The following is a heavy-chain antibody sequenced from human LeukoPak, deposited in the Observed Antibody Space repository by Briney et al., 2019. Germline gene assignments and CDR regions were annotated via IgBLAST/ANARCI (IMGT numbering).Heavy chain of an antibody. CDR2: IYYSGST. V-gene: IGHV4-59*08. CDR3: ARLLRYPLSGMDV. D-gene: IGHD3-9*01. CDR1: GGSISSYY. Sequence: SETLSLTCTVSGGSISSYYWSWIRQPPGKGLEWIGYIYYSGSTNYNPSLKSRVTISVDTSKNQFSLKLSSVTAADTAVYYCARLLRYPLSGMDVWGQGTTVTVSS. J-gene: IGHJ6*02.